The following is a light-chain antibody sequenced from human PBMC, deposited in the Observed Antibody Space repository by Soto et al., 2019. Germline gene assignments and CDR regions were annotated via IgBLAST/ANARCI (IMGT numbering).Light chain of an antibody. Sequence: EIVLTQSPGTLSLSPGETATLSCRASQSVARDLTWYQQKPGQAPRLLISRASTGATGIPDRFSGSGSGTDFTLTTNRLEPEDSAVYYCQQHTISMYTFGQGTKLEIK. CDR2: RAS. CDR1: QSVARD. V-gene: IGKV3-20*01. J-gene: IGKJ2*01. CDR3: QQHTISMYT.